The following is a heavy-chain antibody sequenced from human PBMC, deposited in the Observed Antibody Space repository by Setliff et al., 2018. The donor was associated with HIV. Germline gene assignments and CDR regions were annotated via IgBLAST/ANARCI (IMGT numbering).Heavy chain of an antibody. CDR2: IIPIFVTA. J-gene: IGHJ3*02. CDR1: GGTFSSYA. V-gene: IGHV1-69*06. D-gene: IGHD2-2*01. CDR3: ARGFCSTSCNTLGAFDI. Sequence: SVKVSCKASGGTFSSYAVSWVRQAPGQGLEWMGRIIPIFVTANYAQKFQGRVTITADKSTTTVYMELSSLRSEDTAVYYCARGFCSTSCNTLGAFDIWGQGTMVTVSS.